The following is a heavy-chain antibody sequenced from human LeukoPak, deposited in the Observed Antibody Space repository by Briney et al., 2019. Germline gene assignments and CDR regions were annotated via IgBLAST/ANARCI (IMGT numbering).Heavy chain of an antibody. CDR3: ARVPPGIAVAAHAFDI. CDR1: GYTFTGYY. Sequence: GASVKVSCKASGYTFTGYYMHWVRQAPGQGLEWMGWINPNSGGTNYAQKFQGRVTMTRDTSISTAYMELSRLRSDDTAVYYCARVPPGIAVAAHAFDIWGQGAMVTVSS. V-gene: IGHV1-2*02. J-gene: IGHJ3*02. CDR2: INPNSGGT. D-gene: IGHD6-19*01.